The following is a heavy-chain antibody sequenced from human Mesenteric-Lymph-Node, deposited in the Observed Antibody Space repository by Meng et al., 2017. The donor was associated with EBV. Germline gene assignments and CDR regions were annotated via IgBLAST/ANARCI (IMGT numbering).Heavy chain of an antibody. D-gene: IGHD1-26*01. J-gene: IGHJ4*02. V-gene: IGHV3-33*01. CDR3: VRDRDSGTYYRLDY. Sequence: VRVGESVGGVVQPGGSLGLSCAASGFSLSNYGMHWVRQAPGKGLEWVAVIWYDGTNKFYADSVKGRFTISRDNSKNTLYLQMNSLRAEDTAVYYCVRDRDSGTYYRLDYWGQGTLVTVSS. CDR1: GFSLSNYG. CDR2: IWYDGTNK.